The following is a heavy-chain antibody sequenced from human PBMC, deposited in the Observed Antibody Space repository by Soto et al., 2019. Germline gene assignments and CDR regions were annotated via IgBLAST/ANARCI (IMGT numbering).Heavy chain of an antibody. J-gene: IGHJ5*02. Sequence: QVQLVHSGAEVKKPGASVNVSCKASGYKFTSYTISWVRQAPGQGLEWMGWISANNGNTDFAQKFQGRVTMTTDTSTNTAYMELRSLRSDDTAMYYCARSVPGFDPWGQGTLVIVS. V-gene: IGHV1-18*01. CDR1: GYKFTSYT. CDR2: ISANNGNT. CDR3: ARSVPGFDP. D-gene: IGHD6-6*01.